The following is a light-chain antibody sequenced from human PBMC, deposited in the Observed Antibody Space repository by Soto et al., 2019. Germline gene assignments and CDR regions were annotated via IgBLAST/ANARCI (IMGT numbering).Light chain of an antibody. J-gene: IGLJ2*01. CDR1: TSEVGRENL. Sequence: QSVLTQPASVSGSPGQSITISCTGTTSEVGRENLVSWYQQYPGKAPKLLIYDVSERPSGVSTRFSGSKSGNTASLTISGLQAEDEADYHCCSYASVSTYVIFGGGTKLTVL. V-gene: IGLV2-23*02. CDR3: CSYASVSTYVI. CDR2: DVS.